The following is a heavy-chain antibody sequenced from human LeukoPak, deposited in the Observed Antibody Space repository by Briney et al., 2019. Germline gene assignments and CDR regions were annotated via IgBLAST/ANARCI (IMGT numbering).Heavy chain of an antibody. D-gene: IGHD1-26*01. J-gene: IGHJ4*02. CDR1: GYTFTSYY. CDR3: ARSGRGTYYYFDL. CDR2: INPSGGST. Sequence: ASVKVSCKASGYTFTSYYMHWVRQAPGQGLEWMGIINPSGGSTNYAQKFQGRVSMTADTSTSTAYMEVRSLRSDDTAVYYCARSGRGTYYYFDLWGQGTLVTVSS. V-gene: IGHV1-46*01.